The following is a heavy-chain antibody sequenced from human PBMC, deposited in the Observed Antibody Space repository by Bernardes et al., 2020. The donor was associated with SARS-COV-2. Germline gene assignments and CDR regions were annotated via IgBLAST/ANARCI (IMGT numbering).Heavy chain of an antibody. Sequence: SETLSLTCTVSGGSISSYYWSWIRQPPGKGLEWIGYIYYGGSTNYNPSLKSRVTISVDTSKNQFSLKLSSVTAADTAVYYCARDRSIVPAAIDYYYYGMDVWGQGTTVTVSS. J-gene: IGHJ6*02. CDR1: GGSISSYY. D-gene: IGHD2-2*01. CDR3: ARDRSIVPAAIDYYYYGMDV. CDR2: IYYGGST. V-gene: IGHV4-59*01.